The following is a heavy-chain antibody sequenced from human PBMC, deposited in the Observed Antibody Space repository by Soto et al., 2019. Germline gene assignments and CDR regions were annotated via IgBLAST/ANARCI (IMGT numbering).Heavy chain of an antibody. CDR1: GGSISSSTYF. V-gene: IGHV4-39*02. D-gene: IGHD3-10*01. CDR2: IHHSGAT. CDR3: LRELAGAGDY. J-gene: IGHJ4*02. Sequence: QLQLQESGPGLVKPSETLSLTCTVSGGSISSSTYFWAWIRQPPGKGLEWIGSIHHSGATFYRPSLRSRVTISVVTFQNHFSLKLNSVTAADTAVYYCLRELAGAGDYWGQGALVTVSS.